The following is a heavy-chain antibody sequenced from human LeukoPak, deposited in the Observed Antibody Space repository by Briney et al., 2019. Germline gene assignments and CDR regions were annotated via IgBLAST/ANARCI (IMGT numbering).Heavy chain of an antibody. J-gene: IGHJ4*02. V-gene: IGHV3-7*03. CDR2: IKQDGSEK. D-gene: IGHD2/OR15-2a*01. CDR1: GFTFTSHW. Sequence: GGSLRLSCAASGFTFTSHWMGWVRRAPGKGLEWVANIKQDGSEKYYVDSVKGRFTFSRDNAKNSLYLQMNSLRAEDTAVYYCARDRSTTVSNTLGYFDYWGQGTLVTVSS. CDR3: ARDRSTTVSNTLGYFDY.